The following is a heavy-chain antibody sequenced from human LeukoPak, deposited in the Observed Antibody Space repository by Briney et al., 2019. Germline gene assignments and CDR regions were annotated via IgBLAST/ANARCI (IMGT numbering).Heavy chain of an antibody. V-gene: IGHV4-39*01. CDR3: ARGTMVRGVSFDY. D-gene: IGHD3-10*01. J-gene: IGHJ4*02. CDR2: IYYSGGT. Sequence: SETLSLTCTVSGGSISSSSYYWGWIRQPPGKGLEWIGSIYYSGGTYYSPSLKSRVTISVDTSKNQFSLKLSSVTAADTAVYYCARGTMVRGVSFDYWGQGTLVTVSS. CDR1: GGSISSSSYY.